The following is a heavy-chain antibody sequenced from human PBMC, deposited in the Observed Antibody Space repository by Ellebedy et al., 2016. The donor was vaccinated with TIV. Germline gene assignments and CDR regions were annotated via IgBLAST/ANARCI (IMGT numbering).Heavy chain of an antibody. V-gene: IGHV1-18*01. CDR1: GYTFSNYG. J-gene: IGHJ6*02. CDR2: ISAYNGHT. Sequence: ASVKVSCKASGYTFSNYGFSWVRQAPGQGLEWMGWISAYNGHTNFARKFQGRVTITADTSMSTVYMELNSLRSEDTAVYYCARDVQPITIFGVVPVYYYYGMDVWGQGTTVTVSS. CDR3: ARDVQPITIFGVVPVYYYYGMDV. D-gene: IGHD3-3*01.